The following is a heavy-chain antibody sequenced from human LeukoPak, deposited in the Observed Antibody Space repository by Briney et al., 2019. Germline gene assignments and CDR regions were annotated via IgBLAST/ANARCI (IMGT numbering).Heavy chain of an antibody. CDR2: FDPEDGET. V-gene: IGHV1-24*01. Sequence: ASVTLSRKVSGYTLTELSMHWVRQAPGKGLEWMGGFDPEDGETIYAQKFQGRVTMTEDTSTDTAYMAMSSLRSEDTAVYYCAPDPTYSGSHSRFDSWGQGTLVTVSS. J-gene: IGHJ4*02. D-gene: IGHD1-26*01. CDR1: GYTLTELS. CDR3: APDPTYSGSHSRFDS.